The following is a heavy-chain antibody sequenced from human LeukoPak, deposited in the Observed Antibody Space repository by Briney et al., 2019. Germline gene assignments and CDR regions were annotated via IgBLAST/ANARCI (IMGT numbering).Heavy chain of an antibody. CDR2: ADYDGSDT. V-gene: IGHV3-74*01. D-gene: IGHD6-13*01. Sequence: GGSLRLSCATSGFTFSRYWMHWVRQAPGRGLVWVSRADYDGSDTSYADSVRGRFTISRDNAKNTLYLQMNSLSAEDTAVYYCATLAAAGTNYWGQGTLVTVSS. CDR3: ATLAAAGTNY. CDR1: GFTFSRYW. J-gene: IGHJ4*02.